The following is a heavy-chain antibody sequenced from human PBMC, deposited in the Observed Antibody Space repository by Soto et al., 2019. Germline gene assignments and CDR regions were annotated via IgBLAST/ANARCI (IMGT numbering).Heavy chain of an antibody. CDR2: IYYSGST. D-gene: IGHD4-17*01. CDR3: ARSTGRDYGDYY. Sequence: SETLSLTCTVSGGSISSYYWSWIRQPPGKGLEWIGYIYYSGSTNYNPSLKSRVTISVDTSKNQFSLKLSSVTAADTAVYYCARSTGRDYGDYYWGQGTLVTVSS. CDR1: GGSISSYY. V-gene: IGHV4-59*01. J-gene: IGHJ4*02.